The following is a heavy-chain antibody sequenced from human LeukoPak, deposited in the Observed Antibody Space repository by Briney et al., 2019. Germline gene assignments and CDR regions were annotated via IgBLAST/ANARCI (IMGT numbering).Heavy chain of an antibody. CDR3: ARVSNRVVPAARDYNWFDP. D-gene: IGHD2-2*01. CDR2: IYYSGST. CDR1: GGSISSYY. V-gene: IGHV4-59*01. Sequence: VKPSETLSLTCTVSGGSISSYYWSWIRQPPGKGLEWIGYIYYSGSTNYNPSLKSRVAISVDTSKNQFSLKLSSVTAADTAVYYCARVSNRVVPAARDYNWFDPWGQGTLVTVSS. J-gene: IGHJ5*02.